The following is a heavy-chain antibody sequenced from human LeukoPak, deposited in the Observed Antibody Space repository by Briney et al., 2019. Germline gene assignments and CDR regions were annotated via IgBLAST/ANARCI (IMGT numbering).Heavy chain of an antibody. CDR1: GFTFSSYA. CDR3: ARDGHYTIYELRFDY. J-gene: IGHJ4*02. V-gene: IGHV3-7*01. Sequence: PGGSLRLSCAASGFTFSSYAMSWVRQAPGKGLEWVANINQDGSEKYCVDSLKGRFTISRDNAENSLYLQMNSLRAEDTGVYYCARDGHYTIYELRFDYWGQGALSPSPQ. CDR2: INQDGSEK. D-gene: IGHD5/OR15-5a*01.